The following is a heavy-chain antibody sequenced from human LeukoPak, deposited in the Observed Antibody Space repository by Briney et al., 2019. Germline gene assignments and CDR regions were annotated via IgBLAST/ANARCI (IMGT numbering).Heavy chain of an antibody. CDR3: ARFDSGYCTNGVCYKDYYYYMDV. Sequence: SETLSLTCAVYGGSFSGYYWGWIRQPPGRGLEWIGEINHSGSTNYNPSLKSRVTISVDTSKNQFSLKLSSVTAADTAVYYCARFDSGYCTNGVCYKDYYYYMDVWGKGTTVTVSS. V-gene: IGHV4-34*01. J-gene: IGHJ6*03. CDR2: INHSGST. CDR1: GGSFSGYY. D-gene: IGHD2-8*01.